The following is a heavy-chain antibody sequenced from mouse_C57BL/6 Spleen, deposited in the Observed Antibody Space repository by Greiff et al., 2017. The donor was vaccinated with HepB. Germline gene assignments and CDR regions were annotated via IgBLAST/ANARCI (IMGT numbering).Heavy chain of an antibody. J-gene: IGHJ3*01. Sequence: VKLQQPGAELVKPGASVKLSCKASGYTFTSYWMHWVKQRPGQGLEWIGMIHPNSGSTNYNEKFKSKATLTVDKSSSTAYMQLSSLTSEDSAVYYCARSGGYLPFAYWGQGTLVTVSA. V-gene: IGHV1-64*01. CDR2: IHPNSGST. CDR1: GYTFTSYW. D-gene: IGHD2-2*01. CDR3: ARSGGYLPFAY.